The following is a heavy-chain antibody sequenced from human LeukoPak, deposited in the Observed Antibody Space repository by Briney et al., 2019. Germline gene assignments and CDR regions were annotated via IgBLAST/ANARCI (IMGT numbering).Heavy chain of an antibody. J-gene: IGHJ3*02. D-gene: IGHD5-18*01. CDR3: ASRYSYGSIDAFDI. CDR1: GYSFTSYW. V-gene: IGHV5-51*01. Sequence: GESLKIYCKGSGYSFTSYWIGWVRQIPGKGLEWMGIIYPGDSDTRYSPSFQGQVTIPADKSISTAYLQWSSLKASDTAMYYCASRYSYGSIDAFDIWGQGTMVTVSS. CDR2: IYPGDSDT.